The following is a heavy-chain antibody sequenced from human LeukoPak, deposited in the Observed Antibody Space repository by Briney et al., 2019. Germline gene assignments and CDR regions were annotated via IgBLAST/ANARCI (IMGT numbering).Heavy chain of an antibody. Sequence: GESLKISCKGSGYGFTSYWIGWVRQMPGKGLDWIGIIYPGDSDTRYSPSFQGQVTISADKAISTAYLQWSSLKASDTAMYYCARRGYCSGDSCRGYYFDYWGQGTLVTVSS. CDR2: IYPGDSDT. CDR3: ARRGYCSGDSCRGYYFDY. V-gene: IGHV5-51*01. CDR1: GYGFTSYW. D-gene: IGHD2-15*01. J-gene: IGHJ4*02.